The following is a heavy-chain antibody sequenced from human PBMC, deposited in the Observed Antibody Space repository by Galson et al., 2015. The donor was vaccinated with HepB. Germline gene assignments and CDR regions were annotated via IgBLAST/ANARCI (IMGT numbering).Heavy chain of an antibody. J-gene: IGHJ4*02. CDR1: GLTFSDNY. Sequence: SLRLSCAVSGLTFSDNYMTWVRQAPGKGLECVSAIGVNPGNTDYADSVRGRFTISRDNSKNMLYLQMNNLRAEDTAVYYCAKGTTNIDYWGQGTLVTVSS. V-gene: IGHV3-23*01. CDR3: AKGTTNIDY. CDR2: IGVNPGNT. D-gene: IGHD1-1*01.